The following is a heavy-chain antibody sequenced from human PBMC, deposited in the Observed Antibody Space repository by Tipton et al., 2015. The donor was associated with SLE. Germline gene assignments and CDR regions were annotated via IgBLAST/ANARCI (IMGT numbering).Heavy chain of an antibody. Sequence: TLSLTCAVYGGSFSGYYWSWIRQPPGKGLEWIGEIDHSGSTNYNPSLKSRVTISVDTSKNQFSLKLSSVTAADTAVYYCARGQEEVMMYDMEFDYWGQGTLVTVSS. V-gene: IGHV4-34*01. J-gene: IGHJ4*02. D-gene: IGHD2-8*01. CDR1: GGSFSGYY. CDR2: IDHSGST. CDR3: ARGQEEVMMYDMEFDY.